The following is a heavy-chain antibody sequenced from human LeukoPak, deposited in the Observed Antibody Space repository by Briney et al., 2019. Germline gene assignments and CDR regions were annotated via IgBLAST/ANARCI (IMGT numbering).Heavy chain of an antibody. CDR3: AKDDGQGY. CDR2: ISWNSGSI. J-gene: IGHJ4*02. Sequence: GRSLRLSCAASGFTFDDYAMHWVRQAPGKGLEWVSGISWNSGSIGYADSVKGRFTISRDNAKNSLYLQMNSLRADDTAVYFCAKDDGQGYWGQGTLVTVSS. V-gene: IGHV3-9*01. CDR1: GFTFDDYA.